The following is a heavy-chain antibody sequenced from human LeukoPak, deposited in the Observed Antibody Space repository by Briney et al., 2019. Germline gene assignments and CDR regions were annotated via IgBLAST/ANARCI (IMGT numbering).Heavy chain of an antibody. CDR3: ARVKPSYDFWSGSFVETFDP. Sequence: SETLSLTCAVYGGSFSGYYWSWIRQPPGKGLEWIGEINHSGSTNYNPSLKSRVTISVDTSKNQFSLKLSPVTAADTAVYYCARVKPSYDFWSGSFVETFDPWGQGPRSPSPQ. D-gene: IGHD3-3*01. J-gene: IGHJ5*02. V-gene: IGHV4-34*01. CDR2: INHSGST. CDR1: GGSFSGYY.